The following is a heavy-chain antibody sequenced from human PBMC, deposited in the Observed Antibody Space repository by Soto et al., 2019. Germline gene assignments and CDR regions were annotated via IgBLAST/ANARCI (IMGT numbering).Heavy chain of an antibody. Sequence: PGGSLRLSCAASGFTFSNYAMSWVRQAPGKGLDWVSAISGDGGSTYYADSVKGRFTISRDNSKNTLYLQMNSLRADDTAVYYCARGYCSGGSCYPWDYYYGMDVWGQGTTVTVSS. CDR2: ISGDGGST. J-gene: IGHJ6*02. CDR1: GFTFSNYA. CDR3: ARGYCSGGSCYPWDYYYGMDV. V-gene: IGHV3-23*01. D-gene: IGHD2-15*01.